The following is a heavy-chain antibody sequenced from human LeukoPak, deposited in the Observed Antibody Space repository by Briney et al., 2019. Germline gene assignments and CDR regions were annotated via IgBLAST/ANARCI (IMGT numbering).Heavy chain of an antibody. V-gene: IGHV1-69*04. D-gene: IGHD1-26*01. J-gene: IGHJ4*02. Sequence: SVKVSCKASGYTFTSYGISWVRQAPGQGLEWMGRIIPILGIANYAQKFQGRVTITADKSTSTAYMELSSLRSEDTAVYYCARGSSGRLQFLDYWGQGTLVTVSS. CDR1: GYTFTSYG. CDR3: ARGSSGRLQFLDY. CDR2: IIPILGIA.